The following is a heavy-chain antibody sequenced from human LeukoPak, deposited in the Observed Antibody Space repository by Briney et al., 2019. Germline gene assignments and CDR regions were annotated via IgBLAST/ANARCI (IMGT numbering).Heavy chain of an antibody. CDR2: IGGSGGNT. CDR1: GFTFSNFA. D-gene: IGHD6-13*01. V-gene: IGHV3-23*01. J-gene: IGHJ4*02. Sequence: GGSLRLSCAASGFTFSNFAMSWVRQAPGKGLEWVSAIGGSGGNTYYANSVKGRFTICRDNSKNTLNLQMDSLRAEDTAVYYCAKDREKSYSSSWYYFDYWGQGTLVTVSS. CDR3: AKDREKSYSSSWYYFDY.